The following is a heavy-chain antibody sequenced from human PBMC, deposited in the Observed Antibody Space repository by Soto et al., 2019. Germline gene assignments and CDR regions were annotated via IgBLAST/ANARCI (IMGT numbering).Heavy chain of an antibody. D-gene: IGHD2-21*01. J-gene: IGHJ3*02. CDR3: ARFGGPYSTTSESDSLDI. Sequence: GESLKISCKGSGYILTTYWIAWVRQMPGQGLEIMGIIYPGDSDTRYSPSFQGQVTISVDKSSSTAYLQRSSLKASDTAMYYCARFGGPYSTTSESDSLDIWGQGTMVTVSS. CDR1: GYILTTYW. CDR2: IYPGDSDT. V-gene: IGHV5-51*01.